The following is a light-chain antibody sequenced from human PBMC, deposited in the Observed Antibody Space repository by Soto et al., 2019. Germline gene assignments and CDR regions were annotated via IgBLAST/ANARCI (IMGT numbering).Light chain of an antibody. CDR3: QQRGRWPLT. CDR2: DAS. J-gene: IGKJ4*01. CDR1: QSVSSF. V-gene: IGKV3-11*01. Sequence: EVVLTQSPATLSLSPGERATLSCRASQSVSSFLAWYQQKPGQAPRLLIYDASNRATGIPGRFSGSGSGTDFTLTISSLEPEDFALYYCQQRGRWPLTVGGGTKVEIK.